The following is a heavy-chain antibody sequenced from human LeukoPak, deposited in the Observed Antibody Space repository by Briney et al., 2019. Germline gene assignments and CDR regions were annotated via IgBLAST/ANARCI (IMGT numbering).Heavy chain of an antibody. J-gene: IGHJ4*02. Sequence: GGSLRLSCAASGFTFSSYAMHWVRRAPGKGLEYVSAVSSNGGSTCYANSVKGRFTISRDNSKNTLYLQMGSLRAEDMAVYYCTRGINYAYDYWGQGTLVTVSS. V-gene: IGHV3-64*01. CDR3: TRGINYAYDY. CDR1: GFTFSSYA. D-gene: IGHD2-2*01. CDR2: VSSNGGST.